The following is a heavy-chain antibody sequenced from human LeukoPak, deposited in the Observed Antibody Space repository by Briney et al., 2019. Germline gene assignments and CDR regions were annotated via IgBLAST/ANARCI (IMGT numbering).Heavy chain of an antibody. CDR3: ARHCNSLVRAFDI. Sequence: SETLSLTCTVSGGSISTTSNYWGWIRQPSGEGLEWIGTIYYSGSTYYNPSLKSRVTISVDTSKNQFSLKLTSVTAADTAVYYCARHCNSLVRAFDIWGQGTMVSVSS. CDR2: IYYSGST. D-gene: IGHD3-10*01. J-gene: IGHJ3*02. CDR1: GGSISTTSNY. V-gene: IGHV4-39*01.